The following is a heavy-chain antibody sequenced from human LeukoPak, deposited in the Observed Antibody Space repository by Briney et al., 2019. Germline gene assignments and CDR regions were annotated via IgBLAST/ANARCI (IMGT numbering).Heavy chain of an antibody. CDR1: GFTFSSYG. CDR3: AKTSGAYYDYVWGSYRSDHDAFDI. J-gene: IGHJ3*02. CDR2: IRYDGSNK. Sequence: GGSLRLSCAASGFTFSSYGMHWVRPAPGKGLEWVAFIRYDGSNKYYADSGKGRFTISRDKSKDTLYLQMSSLRAEDTAVYYCAKTSGAYYDYVWGSYRSDHDAFDIWGQGTMVTVSS. V-gene: IGHV3-30*02. D-gene: IGHD3-16*02.